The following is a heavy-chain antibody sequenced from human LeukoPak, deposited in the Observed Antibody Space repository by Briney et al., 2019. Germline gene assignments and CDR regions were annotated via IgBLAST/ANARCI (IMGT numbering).Heavy chain of an antibody. V-gene: IGHV4-59*08. J-gene: IGHJ3*02. CDR1: GGSISSYY. CDR3: ARLYPGKNDAFDI. Sequence: PSETLSLTCTVSGGSISSYYWSWIRQPPGKGLEWIGYIYYSGSTNYNPSLKSRVTISVDTSKDQFSLKLSSVTAADTAVYYCARLYPGKNDAFDIWGQGTMVTVSS. D-gene: IGHD3-16*01. CDR2: IYYSGST.